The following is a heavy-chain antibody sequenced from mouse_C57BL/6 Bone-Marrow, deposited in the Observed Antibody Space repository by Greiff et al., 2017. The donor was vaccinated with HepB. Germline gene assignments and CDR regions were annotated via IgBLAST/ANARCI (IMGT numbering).Heavy chain of an antibody. CDR3: SRSYYGNSEAMDY. J-gene: IGHJ4*01. CDR2: IDPSDSET. Sequence: QVQLQQPGAELVRPGSSVKLSCKASGYTFTSYWMHWVKQRPIQGLEWIGNIDPSDSETHYNQKFQDKATLTVDKSSSTAYMQLSSLTSEDSAVYYCSRSYYGNSEAMDYWGQGTSVTVSS. D-gene: IGHD2-1*01. V-gene: IGHV1-52*01. CDR1: GYTFTSYW.